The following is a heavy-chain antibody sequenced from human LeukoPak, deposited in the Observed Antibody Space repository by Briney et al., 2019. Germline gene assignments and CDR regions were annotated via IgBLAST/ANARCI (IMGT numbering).Heavy chain of an antibody. J-gene: IGHJ4*02. Sequence: SETLSLTCAVYGGSFSGYYWSWIRQPPGKGLEWIGEINHSGSTNYNSSLKSRVTISVDTSKNQFSLKLSSATAADTAVYYCARETGYSTVWGQGTLVTVSS. CDR3: ARETGYSTV. CDR2: INHSGST. V-gene: IGHV4-34*01. CDR1: GGSFSGYY. D-gene: IGHD6-13*01.